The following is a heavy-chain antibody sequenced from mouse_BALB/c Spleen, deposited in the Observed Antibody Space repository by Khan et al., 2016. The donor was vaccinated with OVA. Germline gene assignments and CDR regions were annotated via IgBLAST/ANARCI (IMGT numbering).Heavy chain of an antibody. CDR2: MSSGGDYT. Sequence: EVELVESGGDLVKPGGSLKLSCAASGFTFSSYSMSWVRQIPDKRLEWVATMSSGGDYTYYTDRVKGRFTLTRDNAKNTLYLQMSSLKSEDTAMYDCARHLTGSFAYWGQGTLVTVSA. D-gene: IGHD4-1*01. J-gene: IGHJ3*01. V-gene: IGHV5-6*01. CDR1: GFTFSSYS. CDR3: ARHLTGSFAY.